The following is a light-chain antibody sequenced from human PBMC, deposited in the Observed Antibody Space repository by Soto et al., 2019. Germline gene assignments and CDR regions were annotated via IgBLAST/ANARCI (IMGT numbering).Light chain of an antibody. CDR3: SSYTSSIL. V-gene: IGLV2-14*01. CDR1: SSDVGGYNY. J-gene: IGLJ2*01. Sequence: QYALTQPASVSGSPGQSITISCTGTSSDVGGYNYVSWYQQHPGKAPKLMIYDVSNRPSGVSNRFSGSKSGNTASLTVSGVQAEDEADYYCSSYTSSILFGGGTKLTVL. CDR2: DVS.